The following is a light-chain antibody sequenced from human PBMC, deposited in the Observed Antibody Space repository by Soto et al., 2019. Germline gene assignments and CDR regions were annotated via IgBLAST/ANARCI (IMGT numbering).Light chain of an antibody. J-gene: IGKJ5*01. V-gene: IGKV1-39*01. CDR3: QQNYSPPPVT. Sequence: IQMTESPSSLSASVVDIFTITCRASQNIAHYLNWYQHKPGKAPKLLIYGTSTLQSGVPSRFSGSGFGTDFTLTISSLQAEDFATYYCQQNYSPPPVTFGQGTRLEIK. CDR1: QNIAHY. CDR2: GTS.